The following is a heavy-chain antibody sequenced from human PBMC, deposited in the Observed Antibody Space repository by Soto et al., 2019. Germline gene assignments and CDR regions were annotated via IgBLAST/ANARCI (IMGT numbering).Heavy chain of an antibody. CDR1: GYSFTNYG. CDR3: ARDMSSSDYYYYMDV. Sequence: GASVKVSCKASGYSFTNYGISWVRQAPGQGLEWMGWISAYNDNKKYAQKLQGRVTMTTDTSTSTAYMELRSLRSDDTALYYCARDMSSSDYYYYMDVWGEGTTVTVSS. J-gene: IGHJ6*03. V-gene: IGHV1-18*01. D-gene: IGHD6-6*01. CDR2: ISAYNDNK.